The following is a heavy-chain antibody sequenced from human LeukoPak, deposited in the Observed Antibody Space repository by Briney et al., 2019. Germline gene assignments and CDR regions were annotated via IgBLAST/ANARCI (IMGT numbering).Heavy chain of an antibody. D-gene: IGHD4-23*01. CDR2: ITSSSSTT. CDR3: AKVMATVVGPFDY. CDR1: GFTFSTYS. V-gene: IGHV3-48*01. Sequence: GGSLRLSCAASGFTFSTYSMNWVRQAPGKGLEWVSYITSSSSTTYYADSVKGRFTISRDNSKNTLFLQMNSLRAEDTALYYCAKVMATVVGPFDYWGQGTLVTVSS. J-gene: IGHJ4*02.